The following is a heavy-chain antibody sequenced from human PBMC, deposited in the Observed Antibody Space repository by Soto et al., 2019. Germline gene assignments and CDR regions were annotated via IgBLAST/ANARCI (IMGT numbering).Heavy chain of an antibody. CDR2: IWDDGSNK. J-gene: IGHJ6*02. V-gene: IGHV3-33*01. D-gene: IGHD1-20*01. CDR3: ARYMDAYQVYSFGMAV. CDR1: GFTFSSYG. Sequence: QVQLVESGGGVVQPGRSLRLSCAASGFTFSSYGMHWVRQAPGKGLEWVALIWDDGSNKYYADSVKGRLTISRDNSMHTLDLQMNSLGAEDTAGYYWARYMDAYQVYSFGMAVWGRGTTVTVSS.